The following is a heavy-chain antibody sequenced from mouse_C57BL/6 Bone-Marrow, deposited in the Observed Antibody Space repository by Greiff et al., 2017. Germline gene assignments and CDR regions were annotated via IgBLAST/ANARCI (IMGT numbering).Heavy chain of an antibody. J-gene: IGHJ2*01. CDR1: GYTFTSYW. CDR2: IDPSDSYT. Sequence: VQLQQPGAELVKPGASVKLSCKASGYTFTSYWMQWVKQRLGQGLEWIGEIDPSDSYTNYNQKFKGKATFTVDTSSSTAYMQLSSLTSEDAAVYYCGAVPLDYWGQGTTLTVSS. V-gene: IGHV1-50*01. CDR3: GAVPLDY.